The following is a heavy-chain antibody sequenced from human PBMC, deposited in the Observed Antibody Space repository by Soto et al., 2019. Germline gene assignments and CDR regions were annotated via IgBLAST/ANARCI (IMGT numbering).Heavy chain of an antibody. CDR2: IIPIFGTA. Sequence: QVQLVQSGAEVKKPGSSVKVSCKASGGTFSSYAISWVRQAPGQGLEWMGGIIPIFGTANYAQKFQGRVTITADEATSTADRGLSSLRFRNPAVYYCARGLGDGNNLNGYWGRGPLVTVPS. CDR3: ARGLGDGNNLNGY. D-gene: IGHD1-1*01. V-gene: IGHV1-69*01. J-gene: IGHJ4*02. CDR1: GGTFSSYA.